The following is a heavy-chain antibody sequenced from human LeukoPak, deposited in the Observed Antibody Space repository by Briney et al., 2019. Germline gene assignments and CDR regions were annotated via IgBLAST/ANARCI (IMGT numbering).Heavy chain of an antibody. D-gene: IGHD2-15*01. CDR1: GFTVSRNY. J-gene: IGHJ4*02. V-gene: IGHV3-49*04. CDR3: TRGKGDQGWY. Sequence: GGSLRLSCAASGFTVSRNYMSWVRQAPGKGLEWVGFIRSKAYGGTTEYAASVKGRFTISRDDSKSIAYLQMNSLKTEDTAVYYCTRGKGDQGWYWGQGTLVTVSS. CDR2: IRSKAYGGTT.